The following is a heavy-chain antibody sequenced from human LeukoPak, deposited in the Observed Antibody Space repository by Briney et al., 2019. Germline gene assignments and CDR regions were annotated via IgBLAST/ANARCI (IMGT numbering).Heavy chain of an antibody. D-gene: IGHD2-15*01. J-gene: IGHJ3*02. CDR1: GGSFSGYY. CDR3: ARGTDIVVVVAVTDAFDI. CDR2: INHSGST. V-gene: IGHV4-34*01. Sequence: SSETLSLTCAVYGGSFSGYYWSWIRQPPGKGLEWIGEINHSGSTNYNPSLKSRVTISVDTSKNQFSLKLSSVTAADTAVYYCARGTDIVVVVAVTDAFDIWGQGTMVTVSS.